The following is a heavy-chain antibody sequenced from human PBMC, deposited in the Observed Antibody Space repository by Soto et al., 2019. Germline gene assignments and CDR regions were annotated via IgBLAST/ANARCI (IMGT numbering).Heavy chain of an antibody. CDR3: ARHIGDFWSGDGDY. D-gene: IGHD3-3*01. V-gene: IGHV4-39*01. J-gene: IGHJ4*02. CDR1: GGSISSSSYY. Sequence: SETLSLTCTVSGGSISSSSYYWGWIRQPPGKGLEWIGSIYYSGSTYYNPSLKSRVTISVDTSKNQFSLKLSSVTAADTAVYYCARHIGDFWSGDGDYWGQGTLVTVSS. CDR2: IYYSGST.